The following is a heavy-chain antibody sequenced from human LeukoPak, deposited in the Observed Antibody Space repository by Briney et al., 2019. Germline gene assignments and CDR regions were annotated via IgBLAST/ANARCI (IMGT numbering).Heavy chain of an antibody. Sequence: PSETVSLTCTVSGGSISSYYWSWIRQPAGKGLEWIGRIYTSGSTNYNPSLKSRVTISVDKSKNQFSLKLSSVTAADTAVYYCARAPTTVTTNFDYWGQGTLVTVSS. D-gene: IGHD4-17*01. CDR1: GGSISSYY. CDR2: IYTSGST. V-gene: IGHV4-4*07. CDR3: ARAPTTVTTNFDY. J-gene: IGHJ4*02.